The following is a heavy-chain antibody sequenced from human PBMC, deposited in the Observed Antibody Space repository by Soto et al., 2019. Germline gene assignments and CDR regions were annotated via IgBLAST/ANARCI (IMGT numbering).Heavy chain of an antibody. CDR2: INPNSGGT. V-gene: IGHV1-2*04. D-gene: IGHD3-22*01. J-gene: IGHJ4*02. Sequence: ASVKVSCKASGYTFTGYYMHWVRQAPGQGLEWMGWINPNSGGTNYAQKFQGWVTMTRYTSISTAYMELSRLRSDDTAVYYCARSARYYDSSGYYYDYYFDYWGQGTLVTVSS. CDR1: GYTFTGYY. CDR3: ARSARYYDSSGYYYDYYFDY.